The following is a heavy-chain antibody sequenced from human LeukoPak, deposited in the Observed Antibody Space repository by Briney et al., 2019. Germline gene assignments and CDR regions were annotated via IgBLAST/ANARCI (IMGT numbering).Heavy chain of an antibody. D-gene: IGHD3-10*01. Sequence: GASVKISCKGSGYSFTSYWIGWVRQMPGKGLEWMGIIYPGDSDTRYSPSFQGQVTISADKSISTAYLQWSSLKASDTAMYYCARQPPDYGSGSYYPGYSYGMDVWGQGTTVTVSS. CDR1: GYSFTSYW. V-gene: IGHV5-51*01. CDR2: IYPGDSDT. J-gene: IGHJ6*02. CDR3: ARQPPDYGSGSYYPGYSYGMDV.